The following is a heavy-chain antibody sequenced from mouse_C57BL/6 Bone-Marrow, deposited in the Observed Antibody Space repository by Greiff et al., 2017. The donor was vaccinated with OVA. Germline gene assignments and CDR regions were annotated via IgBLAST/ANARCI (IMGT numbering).Heavy chain of an antibody. CDR2: IDPSDSYT. D-gene: IGHD3-3*01. CDR1: GYTFTSYW. CDR3: ARSRDPKGYYAMDY. J-gene: IGHJ4*01. V-gene: IGHV1-69*01. Sequence: QVQLQQPGAELVMPGASVKLSCKASGYTFTSYWMHWVKQRPGQGLEWIGEIDPSDSYTNYNQKFKGKSTLTVDKSSSTAYMQLSSLTAEDYAVYYCARSRDPKGYYAMDYWGQGTSVTVSS.